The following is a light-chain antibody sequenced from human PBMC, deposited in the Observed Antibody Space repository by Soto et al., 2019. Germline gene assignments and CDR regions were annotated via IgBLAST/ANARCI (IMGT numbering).Light chain of an antibody. J-gene: IGLJ1*01. Sequence: QSVLTQPASVSGSPGQSITISCSGTGSDVGAYHYVSWYQQHPAKAPKLMIYDVSNRPSGVCDRFSGSKSGNTASLTISGLQAEDEADYYCYSYTSSSTYVFGSGTKPTLL. CDR2: DVS. V-gene: IGLV2-14*01. CDR3: YSYTSSSTYV. CDR1: GSDVGAYHY.